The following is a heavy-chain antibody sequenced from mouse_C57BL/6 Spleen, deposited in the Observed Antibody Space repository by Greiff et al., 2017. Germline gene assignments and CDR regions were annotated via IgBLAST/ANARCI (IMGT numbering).Heavy chain of an antibody. V-gene: IGHV1-69*01. J-gene: IGHJ2*01. CDR2: IDPSDSYT. CDR1: GYTFTSYW. CDR3: ARGSPPVYFDY. Sequence: QVQLQQPGAELVMPGASVKLSCKASGYTFTSYWMHWVKQRPGQGLEWIGEIDPSDSYTNYNQKFKGKATLTVDKSSSTAYMQLSSLTSEDSAVYYGARGSPPVYFDYWGQGTTLTVSS.